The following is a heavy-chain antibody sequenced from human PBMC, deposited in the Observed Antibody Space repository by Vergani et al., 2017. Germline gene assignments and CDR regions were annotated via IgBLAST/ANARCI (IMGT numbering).Heavy chain of an antibody. CDR1: GYTFTGYY. Sequence: QVQLVQSGAEVKKPGASVKVSCKASGYTFTGYYIHWVRQAPVQGLEWMGWINPNSGGTNYAQKFQGRVTMTRDTSISTAYMELSRLRSDDTAVYYCARGFLAYCGGDCPDAFDIWGQGTMVTVSS. CDR3: ARGFLAYCGGDCPDAFDI. D-gene: IGHD2-21*02. V-gene: IGHV1-2*02. J-gene: IGHJ3*02. CDR2: INPNSGGT.